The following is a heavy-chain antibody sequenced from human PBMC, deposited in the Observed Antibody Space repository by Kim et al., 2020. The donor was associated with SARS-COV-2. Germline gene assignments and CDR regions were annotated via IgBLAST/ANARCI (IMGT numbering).Heavy chain of an antibody. Sequence: GGSLRLSCAASEFTFSAYWMHWVRQAPGKGLVWVSRINSDGSSTNYADSVKGRFSISRDNAKNTLYLQMNSLRAEDTAVYYCARERYGSYLIWGQGTLVTVSS. J-gene: IGHJ4*02. CDR2: INSDGSST. V-gene: IGHV3-74*01. D-gene: IGHD1-26*01. CDR1: EFTFSAYW. CDR3: ARERYGSYLI.